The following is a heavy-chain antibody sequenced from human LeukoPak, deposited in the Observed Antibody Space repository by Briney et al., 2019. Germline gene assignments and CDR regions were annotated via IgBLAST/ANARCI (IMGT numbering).Heavy chain of an antibody. V-gene: IGHV3-23*01. CDR2: ISGSGGST. D-gene: IGHD1-26*01. CDR1: GFTFSSYA. CDR3: ARDRGVGATVNWFDP. J-gene: IGHJ5*02. Sequence: GGSLRLSCAASGFTFSSYAMSWVRQAPGKGLEWASAISGSGGSTYYADSVKGRFTISRDNSKNTLYLQMNSLRAEDTAVYYCARDRGVGATVNWFDPWGQGTLVTVSS.